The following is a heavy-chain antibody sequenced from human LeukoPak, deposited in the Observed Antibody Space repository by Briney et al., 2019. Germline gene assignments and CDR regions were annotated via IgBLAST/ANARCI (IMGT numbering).Heavy chain of an antibody. V-gene: IGHV1-2*02. CDR3: ARGGYYDSSGFDN. J-gene: IGHJ4*02. CDR2: INPNSGGT. D-gene: IGHD3-22*01. Sequence: ASVKVSCKASGYSFTGYYLHWGRQAPGQGLEWMGCINPNSGGTKYGQKLQGRVTMTRDTSISTAYMELTGLGSDDTAVYYCARGGYYDSSGFDNWGQGTLVTVSS. CDR1: GYSFTGYY.